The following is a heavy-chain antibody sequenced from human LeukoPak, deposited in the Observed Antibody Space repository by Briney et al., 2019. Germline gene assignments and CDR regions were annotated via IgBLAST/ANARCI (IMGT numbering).Heavy chain of an antibody. J-gene: IGHJ3*02. CDR2: ISSSSSYI. CDR3: ARDRAAGNSGIEAFDI. CDR1: GFTFSSYS. Sequence: GGSLRLSCAASGFTFSSYSMNWVRQAPGKGLEWVSSISSSSSYIYYADSVKGRFTISRDNAKNSLYLQMNSLRAEDTAVYYCARDRAAGNSGIEAFDIWGQGTMVTVSS. V-gene: IGHV3-21*04. D-gene: IGHD4-23*01.